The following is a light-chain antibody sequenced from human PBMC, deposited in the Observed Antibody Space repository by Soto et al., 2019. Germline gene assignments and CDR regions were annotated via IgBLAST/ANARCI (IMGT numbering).Light chain of an antibody. J-gene: IGKJ5*01. CDR1: QSVTSS. V-gene: IGKV3-15*01. Sequence: EIVMTQSPATLSVSPGERATLSCRASQSVTSSLAWYQQKPGQAPRLLIYDASTRATGIAARFSGGGSGTEVTLTISSLQSEDFAVYYCQQYKNWPPITFGQGTRLEIK. CDR3: QQYKNWPPIT. CDR2: DAS.